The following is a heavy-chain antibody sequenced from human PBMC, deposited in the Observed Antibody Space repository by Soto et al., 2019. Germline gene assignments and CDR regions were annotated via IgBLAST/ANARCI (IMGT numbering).Heavy chain of an antibody. CDR3: ARYAYGSGSPPYYFDY. CDR2: IYYSGST. D-gene: IGHD3-10*01. Sequence: PSETLSLTCTVSGGSISSGGYYWSWIRQHPGKGLEWIGYIYYSGSTYYNPSLKSRVTISVDTSKNQFSLKLSSVTAADTAVYYCARYAYGSGSPPYYFDYWGQGTLVTV. CDR1: GGSISSGGYY. V-gene: IGHV4-31*03. J-gene: IGHJ4*02.